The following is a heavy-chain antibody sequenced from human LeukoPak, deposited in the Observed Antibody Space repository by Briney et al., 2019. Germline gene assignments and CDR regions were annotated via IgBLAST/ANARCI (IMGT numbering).Heavy chain of an antibody. V-gene: IGHV4-30-4*08. CDR2: IYYSGST. J-gene: IGHJ4*02. D-gene: IGHD3-22*01. CDR1: GGSISSGGYY. CDR3: ASDYYDSSGYAHFDY. Sequence: PSETLSLTCTVSGGSISSGGYYWSWICQHPGKGLEWIGYIYYSGSTYYNPSLKSRVTISVDTSKNQFSLKLSSVTAADTAVYYCASDYYDSSGYAHFDYWGQGTLVTVSS.